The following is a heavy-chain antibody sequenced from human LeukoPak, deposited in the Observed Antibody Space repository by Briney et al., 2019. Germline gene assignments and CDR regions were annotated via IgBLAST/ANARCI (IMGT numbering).Heavy chain of an antibody. CDR2: INHSGST. J-gene: IGHJ4*02. D-gene: IGHD6-19*01. Sequence: SETLSLTCAVYGGSFSGYYWSWIRQPPGKGLEWIGEINHSGSTNYNPSLKSRVTISVDTSKNQFSLKLSSVTAADTAVYYCASSPSSGWYSTYWGQGTLATVSS. V-gene: IGHV4-34*01. CDR3: ASSPSSGWYSTY. CDR1: GGSFSGYY.